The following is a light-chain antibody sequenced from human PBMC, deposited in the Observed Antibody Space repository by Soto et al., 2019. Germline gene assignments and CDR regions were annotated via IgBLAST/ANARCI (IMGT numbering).Light chain of an antibody. V-gene: IGKV3-15*01. J-gene: IGKJ4*01. CDR1: QSVSSN. CDR3: QQYNNWPPLT. Sequence: EIVMTQSPATLSVSPGERVTLSCRASQSVSSNLGWYQQKPGQAPRLLIYGASPRATGIPDRFSGSGSGTQFTLTISSLQSEDFGIYYCQQYNNWPPLTFGGGTKVQI. CDR2: GAS.